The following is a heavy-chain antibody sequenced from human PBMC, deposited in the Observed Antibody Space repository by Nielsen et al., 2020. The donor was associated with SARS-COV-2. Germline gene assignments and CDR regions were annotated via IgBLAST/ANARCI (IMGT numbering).Heavy chain of an antibody. CDR1: GDSVSSSSAA. J-gene: IGHJ6*03. Sequence: ETLSLTCAISGDSVSSSSAAWNWIRQSPSRGLEWLGRTYYRSKWYNDYAVSVKSRITINPDTSKNQFSLHLNSVTPEDTAVYYCARARGAYGDYYYYYYTDVWGKGTTVTVSS. CDR2: TYYRSKWYN. CDR3: ARARGAYGDYYYYYYTDV. V-gene: IGHV6-1*01. D-gene: IGHD4-17*01.